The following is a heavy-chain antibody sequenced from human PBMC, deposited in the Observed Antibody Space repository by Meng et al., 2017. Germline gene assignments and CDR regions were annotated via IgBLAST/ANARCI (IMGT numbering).Heavy chain of an antibody. CDR3: ARVFTMVRGGDVAFDI. CDR1: GFTFSSYG. V-gene: IGHV3-33*01. CDR2: IWYDGSNK. J-gene: IGHJ3*02. Sequence: SCAASGFTFSSYGMHWVRQAPGKGLEWVAVIWYDGSNKYYADSVKGRFTISRDNSKNTLYLQMNSLRAEDTAVYYCARVFTMVRGGDVAFDIWGQGTMVTVSS. D-gene: IGHD3-10*01.